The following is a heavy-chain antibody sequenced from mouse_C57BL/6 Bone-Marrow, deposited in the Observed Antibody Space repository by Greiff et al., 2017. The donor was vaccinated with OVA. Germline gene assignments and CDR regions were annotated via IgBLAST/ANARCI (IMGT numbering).Heavy chain of an antibody. V-gene: IGHV5-17*01. CDR3: ARSLGRTDFDY. Sequence: VHRVSSWLGLVKPGGSLKLSCAASGFTFSDYGMHWVRQAPEKGLEWVAYISSGSSTIYYADTVKGRFTISRDNAKNTLFLQMTSLRSEDTAMYYCARSLGRTDFDYWGQGTTLTVSS. D-gene: IGHD4-1*01. CDR1: GFTFSDYG. J-gene: IGHJ2*01. CDR2: ISSGSSTI.